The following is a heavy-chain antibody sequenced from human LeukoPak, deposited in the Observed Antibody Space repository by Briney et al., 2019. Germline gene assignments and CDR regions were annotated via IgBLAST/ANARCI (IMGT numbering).Heavy chain of an antibody. CDR3: ARLYPGLVSRGSQYYYYYGMDV. Sequence: GGSLRLSCAASGFTFSSYWMSWVRQAPGKGLEGVANIKQDGREKYYVDSVKGRFTISRDNAKNSLYLQMNSLRAEDTAVYYCARLYPGLVSRGSQYYYYYGMDVWGQGTTVTVSS. V-gene: IGHV3-7*01. J-gene: IGHJ6*02. D-gene: IGHD3/OR15-3a*01. CDR2: IKQDGREK. CDR1: GFTFSSYW.